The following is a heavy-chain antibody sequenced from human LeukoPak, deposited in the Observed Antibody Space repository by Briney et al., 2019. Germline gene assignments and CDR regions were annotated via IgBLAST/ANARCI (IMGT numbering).Heavy chain of an antibody. V-gene: IGHV4-59*01. CDR1: GGSISSYS. D-gene: IGHD3-22*01. CDR2: LYYSGNT. Sequence: SETLSLTCTVSGGSISSYSWSWIRQPPGKGLEWIGYLYYSGNTNYNPSLKSRVAISVDTSKNQFSLKLSSVTAADTAVYYCARVVTYYDSSGSVHGYFDLWGRGTLVTVSS. J-gene: IGHJ2*01. CDR3: ARVVTYYDSSGSVHGYFDL.